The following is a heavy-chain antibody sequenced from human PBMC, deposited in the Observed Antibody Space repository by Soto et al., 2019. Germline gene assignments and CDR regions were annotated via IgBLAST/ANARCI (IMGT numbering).Heavy chain of an antibody. J-gene: IGHJ6*02. V-gene: IGHV4-59*01. D-gene: IGHD1-7*01. CDR3: ARGTPANGMDV. CDR1: GGCISSYY. CDR2: IYYSGST. Sequence: ESLSLTCTDAGGCISSYYWSWIRQPPGKGLEWIGYIYYSGSTNYNPSLKSRVTISVDTSKKQFSLKLSSVTAADTAVYRCARGTPANGMDVWGQGTTVTVSS.